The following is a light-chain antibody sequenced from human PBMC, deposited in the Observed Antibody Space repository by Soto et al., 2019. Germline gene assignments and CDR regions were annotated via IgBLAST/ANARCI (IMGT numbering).Light chain of an antibody. Sequence: QSVLTQPPSASGTPGQRVTISCSGSSSNIGSNTVNWYQQLPGTTPTLLIYSNNQRPSGVLDRFSGSTSGTSASLAIGGVQSAEEAAYYCAAWDDSLNGWVFGGGTKLTVL. J-gene: IGLJ3*02. CDR3: AAWDDSLNGWV. CDR2: SNN. CDR1: SSNIGSNT. V-gene: IGLV1-44*01.